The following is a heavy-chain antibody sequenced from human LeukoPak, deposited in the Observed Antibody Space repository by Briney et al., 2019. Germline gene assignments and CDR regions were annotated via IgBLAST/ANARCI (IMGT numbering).Heavy chain of an antibody. CDR3: ARASDNSWFSIHDAFDI. Sequence: SETLSLSCTVSGGSMSSNTHSWAWIRQPPGKGLEWIGSVRYGGSTYYNPSVNSRISVSADTSKNHFSLSLTSVTAADTAVYYCARASDNSWFSIHDAFDIWGQGTMVTVSS. CDR2: VRYGGST. V-gene: IGHV4-39*02. D-gene: IGHD6-13*01. J-gene: IGHJ3*02. CDR1: GGSMSSNTHS.